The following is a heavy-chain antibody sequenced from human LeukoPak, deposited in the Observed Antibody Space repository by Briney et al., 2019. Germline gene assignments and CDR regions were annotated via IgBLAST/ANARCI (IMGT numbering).Heavy chain of an antibody. V-gene: IGHV3-30*04. Sequence: PGGSLRLSCAASGFTFSSYAMHWVRQAPGKGLEWVAVISYDGSNKYYADSVKGRFTISRDNSKNTLYLQMNSLRAEDTAVYYCAKDFVVSEYYDFWSGYYRDWGQGTLVTVSS. J-gene: IGHJ4*02. D-gene: IGHD3-3*01. CDR3: AKDFVVSEYYDFWSGYYRD. CDR1: GFTFSSYA. CDR2: ISYDGSNK.